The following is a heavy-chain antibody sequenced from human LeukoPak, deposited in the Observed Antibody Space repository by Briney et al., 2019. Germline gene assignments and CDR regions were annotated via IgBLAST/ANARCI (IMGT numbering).Heavy chain of an antibody. CDR3: ARDVDITGDYVSYNWFDP. CDR1: GYVFTNYG. CDR2: ISAYNGDT. J-gene: IGHJ5*02. V-gene: IGHV1-18*01. D-gene: IGHD4-17*01. Sequence: ASVKVSCKAYGYVFTNYGISWVRQAPGQGLEWMGWISAYNGDTNYAQKLHGRVTMTTDTSTSTAYMELRGLRSDDTAVYYCARDVDITGDYVSYNWFDPWGQGTLVTVSS.